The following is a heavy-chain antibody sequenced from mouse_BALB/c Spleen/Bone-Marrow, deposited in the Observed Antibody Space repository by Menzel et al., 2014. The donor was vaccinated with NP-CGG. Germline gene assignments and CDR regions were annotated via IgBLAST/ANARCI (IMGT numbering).Heavy chain of an antibody. D-gene: IGHD1-1*01. CDR1: GYAFSSYW. CDR3: ARWITTVVAPYVMGY. Sequence: LVEFGAELARPGSSVKISCKASGYAFSSYWMNWVKQRPGQGLEWIGQIYPGDGDTNYNGKFKGKATLTADKSSSTAYMQLSSLTSEESVVYFCARWITTVVAPYVMGYWGQGASVTVSS. V-gene: IGHV1-80*01. CDR2: IYPGDGDT. J-gene: IGHJ4*01.